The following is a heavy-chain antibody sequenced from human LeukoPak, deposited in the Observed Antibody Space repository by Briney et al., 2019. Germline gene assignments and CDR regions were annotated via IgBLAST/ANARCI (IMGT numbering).Heavy chain of an antibody. CDR2: ISWNSGSI. Sequence: GRSLRLSCAASGFTFDDYAMHWVRQAPGKGLEWVSGISWNSGSIGYADSVKGRFTISRDNAKNSLYLQMNSLRAEDTAVYYCARASIVVVPAALNWFDPWGQGTLVTVSS. V-gene: IGHV3-9*01. CDR1: GFTFDDYA. J-gene: IGHJ5*02. CDR3: ARASIVVVPAALNWFDP. D-gene: IGHD2-2*01.